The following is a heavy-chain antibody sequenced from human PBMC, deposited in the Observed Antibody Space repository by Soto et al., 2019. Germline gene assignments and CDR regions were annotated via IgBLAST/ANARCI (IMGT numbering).Heavy chain of an antibody. D-gene: IGHD3-16*01. CDR3: ARDLAKGGGGAGFDY. Sequence: ASVKVSCKASGGTFSSYAISWVRQAPGQGLEWMGGIIPIFGTANYAQKFQGRVTITADKSTSTAYMALTRLRSDDTAVYYCARDLAKGGGGAGFDYWGQGTLVTVSS. CDR2: IIPIFGTA. J-gene: IGHJ4*02. V-gene: IGHV1-69*06. CDR1: GGTFSSYA.